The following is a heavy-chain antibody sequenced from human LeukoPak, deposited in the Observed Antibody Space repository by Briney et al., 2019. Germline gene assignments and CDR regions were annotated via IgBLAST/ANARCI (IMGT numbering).Heavy chain of an antibody. CDR3: AKIGDYGDYSYYFDY. V-gene: IGHV3-9*01. D-gene: IGHD4-17*01. CDR2: ISWNSGSI. J-gene: IGHJ4*02. Sequence: GGSLRLSCAASGFTFDDYAMHWVRQAPGKGLEWVSGISWNSGSIGYADSVKGRFTISRDNAKNSLYLQMNSLRAEGTALYYCAKIGDYGDYSYYFDYWGQGTLVTVSS. CDR1: GFTFDDYA.